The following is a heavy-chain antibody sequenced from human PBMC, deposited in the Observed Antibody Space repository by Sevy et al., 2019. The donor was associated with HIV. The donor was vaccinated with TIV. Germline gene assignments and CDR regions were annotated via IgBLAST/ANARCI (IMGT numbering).Heavy chain of an antibody. Sequence: GGSLRLSCAASGFTFDDYAMHWVRQAPGKGLEWVSGISWNSGSIGYADSVKGRFTISRDNAKNSLYLQMNSLRAEDTALYYCAKDKDQYLDYWGQGTLVTVSS. CDR3: AKDKDQYLDY. J-gene: IGHJ4*02. CDR1: GFTFDDYA. CDR2: ISWNSGSI. V-gene: IGHV3-9*01.